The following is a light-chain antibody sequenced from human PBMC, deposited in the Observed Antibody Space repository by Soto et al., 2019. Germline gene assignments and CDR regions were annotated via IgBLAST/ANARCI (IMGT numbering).Light chain of an antibody. CDR2: EVA. Sequence: QSVLTQPASVSGSPGQSITISCIGSSSDFGDYKYVSWYQQHPGKAPKLLIYEVANWPSGVSNRFSGSKSANAASLTISGLQPEDEADYYCSSKTTTTTLVFGGGTKLTVL. V-gene: IGLV2-14*01. J-gene: IGLJ3*02. CDR1: SSDFGDYKY. CDR3: SSKTTTTTLV.